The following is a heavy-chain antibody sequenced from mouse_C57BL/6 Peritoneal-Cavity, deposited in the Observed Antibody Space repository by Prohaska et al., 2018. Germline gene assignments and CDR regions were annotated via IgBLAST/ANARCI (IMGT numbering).Heavy chain of an antibody. J-gene: IGHJ1*03. CDR3: MRYGNYGYFDV. V-gene: IGHV11-2*01. CDR1: GFTFSGFW. D-gene: IGHD2-1*01. Sequence: EVQLLETGGGLVQPGGSRGLSCEGSGFTFSGFWMSWVRQTPGKTLELIGDINSDGSAINYAPSIKDRFTIFRDNDKSTLYLQMSNVRSEDTATYFCMRYGNYGYFDVWGTGTTVTVSS. CDR2: INSDGSAI.